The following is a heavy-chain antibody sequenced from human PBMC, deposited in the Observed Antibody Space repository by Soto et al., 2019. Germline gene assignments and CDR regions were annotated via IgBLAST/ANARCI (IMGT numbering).Heavy chain of an antibody. Sequence: QVQLVQSGAEVKKPGSSVKVSCKASGVTFSSYVISWVRQAPGQGLEWMGGIIPIFGTANYAQKFQGRVTITADKSTSKVYMELSSLRSEDTAVYYCARDLAIGYRSSAGGLLDYWGQGTLVTVSS. J-gene: IGHJ4*02. V-gene: IGHV1-69*06. CDR3: ARDLAIGYRSSAGGLLDY. CDR2: IIPIFGTA. CDR1: GVTFSSYV. D-gene: IGHD6-6*01.